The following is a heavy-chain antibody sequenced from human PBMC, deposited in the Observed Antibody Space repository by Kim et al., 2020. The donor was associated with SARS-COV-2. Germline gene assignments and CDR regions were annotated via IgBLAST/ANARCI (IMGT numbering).Heavy chain of an antibody. CDR1: GYTFTNYW. CDR2: IYAGDSDT. V-gene: IGHV5-51*01. Sequence: GESLKISCKGSGYTFTNYWIGWVRQMSGKGLEWMGIIYAGDSDTRYSPSFQGQVTISVDKSITTAYLQWSSLKASDTAIYYCARHTGSGSYHGAFDIWGQGTLVTVAS. CDR3: ARHTGSGSYHGAFDI. D-gene: IGHD1-26*01. J-gene: IGHJ3*02.